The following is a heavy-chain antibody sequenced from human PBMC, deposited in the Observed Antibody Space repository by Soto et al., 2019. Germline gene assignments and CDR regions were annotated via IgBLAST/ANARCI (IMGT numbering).Heavy chain of an antibody. D-gene: IGHD6-6*01. CDR2: ISGSGGST. CDR3: ARDRPGEQHYFDF. J-gene: IGHJ4*02. Sequence: GGALRPSCAASGCTLSSYAISWVRPAPGKGLEWVSAISGSGGSTYYAGSVKGRFTISRDNSKDTVYLQMNSLRAEDTAVYYCARDRPGEQHYFDFWGQGILVTVSS. V-gene: IGHV3-23*01. CDR1: GCTLSSYA.